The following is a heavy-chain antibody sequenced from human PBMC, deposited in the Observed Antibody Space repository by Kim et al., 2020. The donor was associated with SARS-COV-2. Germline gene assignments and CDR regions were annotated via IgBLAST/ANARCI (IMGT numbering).Heavy chain of an antibody. CDR2: ISYDGSNK. Sequence: GGSLRLSCAASGFTFSSYGMHCVRQAPGKGLEWVAVISYDGSNKYYADSVKGRFTISRDNSKNTLYLQMNSLRAEDTAVYYCATPRATRPFWGQGTLVTVSS. CDR1: GFTFSSYG. D-gene: IGHD2-15*01. CDR3: ATPRATRPF. J-gene: IGHJ4*02. V-gene: IGHV3-30*03.